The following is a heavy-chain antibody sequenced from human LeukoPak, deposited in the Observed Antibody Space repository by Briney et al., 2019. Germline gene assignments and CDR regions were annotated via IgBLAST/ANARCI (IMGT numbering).Heavy chain of an antibody. CDR2: IYYSGST. D-gene: IGHD6-19*01. V-gene: IGHV4-39*07. CDR3: ARFIAVAGKGYFDY. J-gene: IGHJ4*02. CDR1: GGSISGSSYY. Sequence: SETLSLTCTVSGGSISGSSYYWGWIRQPPGKGLEWIGSIYYSGSTYYNPSLKSRVTISVDTSKNQFSLKLSSVTAADTAVYYCARFIAVAGKGYFDYWGQGTLVTVSS.